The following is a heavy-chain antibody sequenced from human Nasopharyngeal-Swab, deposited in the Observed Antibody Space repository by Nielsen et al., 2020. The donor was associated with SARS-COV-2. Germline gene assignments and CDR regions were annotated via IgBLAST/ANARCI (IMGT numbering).Heavy chain of an antibody. CDR2: IYYSGST. D-gene: IGHD6-25*01. V-gene: IGHV4-39*02. Sequence: WIRQPPGKGLEWIGRIYYSGSTYYNPSLKSRVTISVDTSKNQFSLKLSSVTAADTAVYYCARDTSAEKRGNWFDPWGQGTLVTVSS. J-gene: IGHJ5*02. CDR3: ARDTSAEKRGNWFDP.